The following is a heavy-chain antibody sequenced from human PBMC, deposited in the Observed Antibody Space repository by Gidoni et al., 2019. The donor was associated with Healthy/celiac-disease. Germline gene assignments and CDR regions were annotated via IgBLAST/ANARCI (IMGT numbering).Heavy chain of an antibody. CDR2: IIPILGIA. CDR1: GGTFSSYA. J-gene: IGHJ4*02. Sequence: QVQLVPSGAEVKKPGSSVKVSCQASGGTFSSYAISWVRQAPGQGLEWMGRIIPILGIANYAQKFQGRVTITADKSTSTAYMELSSLRSEDTAVYYCARDTTMVRGYNDYWGQGTLVTVSS. D-gene: IGHD3-10*01. V-gene: IGHV1-69*04. CDR3: ARDTTMVRGYNDY.